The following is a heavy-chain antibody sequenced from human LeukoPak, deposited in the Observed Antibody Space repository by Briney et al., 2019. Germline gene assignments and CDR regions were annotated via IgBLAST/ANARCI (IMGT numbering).Heavy chain of an antibody. CDR1: GFTFSSYE. J-gene: IGHJ6*03. V-gene: IGHV3-48*03. Sequence: GGSLRLSCAASGFTFSSYEMNWVRQAPGKGLEWVSYISSSGSTIYYADSVKGRFTISRDNAKNSLYLQMNSLRAEDTAVYYCAGRMCGSCPYYYYYSMDVWGKGTTVTISS. CDR3: AGRMCGSCPYYYYYSMDV. D-gene: IGHD2-15*01. CDR2: ISSSGSTI.